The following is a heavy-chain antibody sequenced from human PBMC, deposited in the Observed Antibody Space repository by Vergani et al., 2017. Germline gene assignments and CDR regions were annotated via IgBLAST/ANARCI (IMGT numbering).Heavy chain of an antibody. J-gene: IGHJ6*03. CDR3: ARGRGYSYGFYYYYYMDV. CDR2: MYHSGST. V-gene: IGHV4-59*01. CDR1: GGSMSGYY. Sequence: QVRLQESGPGLVKPSETLSLTCSVSGGSMSGYYWSWIRQPPGKELEWIGYMYHSGSTNYNPPLETRVTISGDTSKNQFSLKLSSVTAAYTAVYYCARGRGYSYGFYYYYYMDVWGKGTTVTVSS. D-gene: IGHD5-18*01.